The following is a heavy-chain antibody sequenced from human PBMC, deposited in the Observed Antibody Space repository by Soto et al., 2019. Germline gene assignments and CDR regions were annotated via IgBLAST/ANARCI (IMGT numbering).Heavy chain of an antibody. D-gene: IGHD2-15*01. CDR3: AKGAAFYYYYGMDV. CDR1: RFTFSSYA. Sequence: EVQLLESGGGLVQPGGSLRLSCAASRFTFSSYAMSWVRQAPGKGLEWVSSISAGGGSTYYADSVKGRFTISRDNSKNTPYLQMNSLRAEDTALYYCAKGAAFYYYYGMDVWGQGTTVTVSS. J-gene: IGHJ6*02. CDR2: ISAGGGST. V-gene: IGHV3-23*01.